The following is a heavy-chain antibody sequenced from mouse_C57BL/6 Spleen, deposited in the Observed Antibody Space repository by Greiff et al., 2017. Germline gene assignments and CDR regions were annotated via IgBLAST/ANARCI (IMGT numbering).Heavy chain of an antibody. CDR3: AKGRFHAMYY. V-gene: IGHV1-82*01. J-gene: IGHJ4*01. CDR1: GYAFSSSW. CDR2: IYPGDGDT. Sequence: LVESGPELVKPGASVKISCKASGYAFSSSWMNWVKQRPGKGLEWIGRIYPGDGDTNYNGKFKGKATLTADKSSSTANMQLSSLTSEDSAVCFCAKGRFHAMYYWGQGTSVTVSS.